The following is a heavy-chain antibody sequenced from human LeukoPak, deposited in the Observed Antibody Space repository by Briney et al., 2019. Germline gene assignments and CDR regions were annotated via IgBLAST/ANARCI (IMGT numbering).Heavy chain of an antibody. CDR2: IKEDGSDK. J-gene: IGHJ4*02. CDR3: ASNSAGSYYYYFDY. D-gene: IGHD3-10*01. CDR1: GFTFSNYW. Sequence: GGSLRLSCAASGFTFSNYWMSWVRQAPGKGLEWVANIKEDGSDKYHVDSVKGRFIISRDNVKNSLYLQMNSLRVEDTAVYYCASNSAGSYYYYFDYWGQGTLVTVSS. V-gene: IGHV3-7*01.